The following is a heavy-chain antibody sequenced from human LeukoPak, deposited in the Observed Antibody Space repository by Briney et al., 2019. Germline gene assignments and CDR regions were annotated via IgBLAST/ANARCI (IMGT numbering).Heavy chain of an antibody. J-gene: IGHJ5*02. CDR1: GYSFTSYW. Sequence: GESLKISCKGSGYSFTSYWIGWVRQMPGKGLEWMGIIYPGDSDTRYSPSFQGQVTIPADKSISTAYLQWSSLKASDTAMYYCARVAPQYQLLLDWFDPWGQGTLVTVSS. D-gene: IGHD2-2*01. V-gene: IGHV5-51*01. CDR3: ARVAPQYQLLLDWFDP. CDR2: IYPGDSDT.